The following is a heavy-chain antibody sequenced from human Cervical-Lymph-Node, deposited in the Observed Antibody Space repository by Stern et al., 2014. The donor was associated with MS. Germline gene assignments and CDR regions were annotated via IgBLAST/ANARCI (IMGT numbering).Heavy chain of an antibody. CDR2: IIPLFGTT. D-gene: IGHD2-21*02. CDR3: ARDGDFGSNYGMDV. V-gene: IGHV1-69*06. CDR1: GGTFSSYG. Sequence: VQLVESGAELKKPGSSVKVSCKASGGTFSSYGISWVRQAPGQGLEGMGGIIPLFGTTNYARRFQGRVTITADISTSTAYMELSSLRFEDTAVYYCARDGDFGSNYGMDVWGQGTTVTVSS. J-gene: IGHJ6*02.